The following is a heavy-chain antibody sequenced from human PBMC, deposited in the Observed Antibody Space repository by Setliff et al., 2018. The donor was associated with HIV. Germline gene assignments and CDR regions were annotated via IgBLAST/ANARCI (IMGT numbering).Heavy chain of an antibody. CDR1: GYTFTGYY. CDR3: ARGIAAAGLDY. D-gene: IGHD6-13*01. CDR2: INPNSGGT. Sequence: ASVKVSCKASGYTFTGYYMHWVRQAPGQGLEWMGWINPNSGGTNYAQKFQGRVTMTRDTSISTVYMELSSLRSEDTAVYYCARGIAAAGLDYWGQGTLVTVSS. V-gene: IGHV1-2*02. J-gene: IGHJ4*02.